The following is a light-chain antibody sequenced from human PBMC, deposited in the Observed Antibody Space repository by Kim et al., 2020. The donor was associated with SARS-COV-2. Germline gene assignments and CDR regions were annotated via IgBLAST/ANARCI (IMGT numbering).Light chain of an antibody. CDR2: GNS. V-gene: IGLV1-40*01. J-gene: IGLJ3*02. Sequence: VTIPSTWSSSNIGAGYDIHWYQQLPGTAPQLLIYGNSNRPSGVPDRFSGSKSGTSASLAITGLQAEDEADYYCQSYDSSLSGSGVFGGGTQLTVL. CDR3: QSYDSSLSGSGV. CDR1: SSNIGAGYD.